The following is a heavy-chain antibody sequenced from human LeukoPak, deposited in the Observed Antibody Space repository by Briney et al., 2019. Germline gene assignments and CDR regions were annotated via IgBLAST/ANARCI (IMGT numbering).Heavy chain of an antibody. J-gene: IGHJ4*02. V-gene: IGHV4-59*01. CDR1: GGSISSYY. Sequence: SQTLSLTCTVSGGSISSYYWSWIRQPPGKGLEWIGYIYYSGSTNYNPSLKSRVTISVDTSKNQFSLKLSSVTAADTAVYYCARIGHEDYYFDYWGQGTLVTVSS. CDR3: ARIGHEDYYFDY. CDR2: IYYSGST.